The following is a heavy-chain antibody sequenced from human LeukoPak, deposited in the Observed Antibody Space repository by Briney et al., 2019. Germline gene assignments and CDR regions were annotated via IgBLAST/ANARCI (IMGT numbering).Heavy chain of an antibody. D-gene: IGHD6-19*01. Sequence: PGGSLRLSYAASGFTFSSYAMSWVRQAPGKGLEWVSAISGSGGSTYYADSVKGRFTISRDNSKNTLYLQMNSLRAEDTAVYYCAKDGIAVAGTTRAIDPWGQGTLVTVSS. V-gene: IGHV3-23*01. CDR2: ISGSGGST. J-gene: IGHJ5*02. CDR1: GFTFSSYA. CDR3: AKDGIAVAGTTRAIDP.